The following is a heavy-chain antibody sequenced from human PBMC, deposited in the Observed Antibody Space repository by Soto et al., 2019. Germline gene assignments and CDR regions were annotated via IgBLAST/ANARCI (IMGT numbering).Heavy chain of an antibody. CDR1: GFTFSSYS. Sequence: EVQLVESGGGLVKPGGSLRLSCAASGFTFSSYSMNWVRQAPGKGLEWVSSISSSSSYIYYADSVKGRFTISRDNPKNSLYLQLNSLRAEDTAVYYCARDTGALTYYYDSSGGYYGMDVWGQGTTVTVSS. CDR3: ARDTGALTYYYDSSGGYYGMDV. V-gene: IGHV3-21*01. CDR2: ISSSSSYI. J-gene: IGHJ6*02. D-gene: IGHD3-22*01.